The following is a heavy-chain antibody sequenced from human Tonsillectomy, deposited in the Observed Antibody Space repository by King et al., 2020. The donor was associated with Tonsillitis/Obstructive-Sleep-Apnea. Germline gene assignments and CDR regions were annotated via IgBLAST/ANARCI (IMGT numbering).Heavy chain of an antibody. CDR2: LSSSSGYI. V-gene: IGHV3-21*01. J-gene: IGHJ4*02. Sequence: VQLVESGGGLVKPGGSLRLSCAASRFSFSSYTMNWVRQAPGKGLEWVSSLSSSSGYIYYADSVKGRFTISRDNARNSLYLQMNSLRAEDTAVYYCTRDRGILIGYYPFDCWGQGTLVTVSS. CDR3: TRDRGILIGYYPFDC. CDR1: RFSFSSYT. D-gene: IGHD3-9*01.